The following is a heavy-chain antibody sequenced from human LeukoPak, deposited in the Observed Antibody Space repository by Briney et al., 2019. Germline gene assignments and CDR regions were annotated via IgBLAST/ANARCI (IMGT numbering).Heavy chain of an antibody. CDR3: ARVQGTVTTH. J-gene: IGHJ4*02. CDR1: GGSFSGYY. D-gene: IGHD4-17*01. Sequence: PSETLPLTCAVSGGSFSGYYWTWIRQPPGKGLEWIGEINHSGSANYNPSLKSRVTISLDTSKNQFSLNLSSVTAADTAVYYCARVQGTVTTHWGQGTLVTVSS. V-gene: IGHV4-34*01. CDR2: INHSGSA.